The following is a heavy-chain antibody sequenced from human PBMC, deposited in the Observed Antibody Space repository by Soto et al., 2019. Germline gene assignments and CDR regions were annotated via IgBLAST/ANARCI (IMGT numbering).Heavy chain of an antibody. CDR3: GRHSGSHYFPRHFDY. Sequence: SETLSLPCAVCGGSISSSSYYWGWIRQPPGKGLEWIGSIYYSGSTYYNPSLKSRVTISVDTSKNQFSVKLSSVTPAETAVYYSGRHSGSHYFPRHFDYWGQGSLVTVSS. D-gene: IGHD1-26*01. J-gene: IGHJ4*02. CDR1: GGSISSSSYY. V-gene: IGHV4-39*01. CDR2: IYYSGST.